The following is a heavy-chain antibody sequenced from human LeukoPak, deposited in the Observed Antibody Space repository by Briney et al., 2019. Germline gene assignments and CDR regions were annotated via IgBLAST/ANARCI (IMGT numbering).Heavy chain of an antibody. Sequence: GESLKISCKGSGYSFTSYWIGWVRQMPGKGLEWMGIIYPGDSDTRYSPSFQGQVTISADKSISTAYLQWSSLKASDTAMYYSARGDYGDYGLHGSAFDIWGQGTMVTVSS. J-gene: IGHJ3*02. CDR2: IYPGDSDT. CDR1: GYSFTSYW. V-gene: IGHV5-51*01. CDR3: ARGDYGDYGLHGSAFDI. D-gene: IGHD4-17*01.